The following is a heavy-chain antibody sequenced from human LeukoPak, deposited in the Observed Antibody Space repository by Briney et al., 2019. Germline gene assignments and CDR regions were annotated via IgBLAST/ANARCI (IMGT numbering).Heavy chain of an antibody. D-gene: IGHD6-19*01. J-gene: IGHJ4*02. Sequence: ASVKVSCKASGYTFTSYGISWVRQAPGQGLEWMGWISAYNGNTNYAQKLQGRVIMTTDTSTSTAYMELRSLRSDDTAVYYCATGHYSSGWYGGTQLYYFDYWGQGTLVTVSS. CDR1: GYTFTSYG. CDR2: ISAYNGNT. CDR3: ATGHYSSGWYGGTQLYYFDY. V-gene: IGHV1-18*01.